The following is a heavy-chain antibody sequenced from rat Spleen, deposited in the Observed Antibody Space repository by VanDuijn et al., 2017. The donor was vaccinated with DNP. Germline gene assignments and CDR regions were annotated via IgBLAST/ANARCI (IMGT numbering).Heavy chain of an antibody. CDR2: ISASGGST. CDR1: GFTFSDYN. Sequence: EVQLVESGGGLVQPGRSLKLSCTASGFTFSDYNMAWVRQAPKKGLEWVVSISASGGSTSYRDSVKGRFTISRDNAKSTLYLQMDSLRSEDTATYYCTTDAAYWGQGVLVSVSS. CDR3: TTDAAY. V-gene: IGHV5-27*01. J-gene: IGHJ2*01.